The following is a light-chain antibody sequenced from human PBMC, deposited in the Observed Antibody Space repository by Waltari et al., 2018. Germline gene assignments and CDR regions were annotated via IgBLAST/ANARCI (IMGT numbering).Light chain of an antibody. Sequence: QSALTQEASVSGTVGQKVTLSCTGNINTVGSYPVGWYQQISHGAPKSVMYGNSLPSGIPDRFSGSKSGTTASLTISALQPEDEADYYCSTWDYSLSGVVFGGGTKLTVL. CDR3: STWDYSLSGVV. J-gene: IGLJ2*01. V-gene: IGLV1-44*01. CDR2: GNS. CDR1: INTVGSYP.